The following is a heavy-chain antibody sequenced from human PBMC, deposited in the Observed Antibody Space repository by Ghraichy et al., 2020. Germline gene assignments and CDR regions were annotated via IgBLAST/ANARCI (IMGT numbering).Heavy chain of an antibody. CDR2: IYYSGST. J-gene: IGHJ5*02. Sequence: SETLSLTCTVSGGSISSSNYYWGWIRQPPGKGLEWIGSIYYSGSTYYSPSLKHRVTISVDTSKNQFSLRLSSVTTADTAVYYCTTTYYDILTASFDPWGQGTLVTVSS. CDR3: TTTYYDILTASFDP. D-gene: IGHD3-9*01. CDR1: GGSISSSNYY. V-gene: IGHV4-39*01.